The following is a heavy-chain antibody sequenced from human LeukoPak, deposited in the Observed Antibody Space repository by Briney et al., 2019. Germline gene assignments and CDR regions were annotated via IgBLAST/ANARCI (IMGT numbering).Heavy chain of an antibody. CDR3: TTARAA. J-gene: IGHJ5*02. V-gene: IGHV3-15*01. CDR1: GFTFTNAW. Sequence: GGSLRLSCAASGFTFTNAWMSWVRQAPGKGLEWVGRIKSKTHDGTTDYSAPVAGSFTNSRDDSKNMMYLQMNSLETEDTAVYYCTTARAAWGQGTTVTVSS. CDR2: IKSKTHDGTT. D-gene: IGHD3-10*01.